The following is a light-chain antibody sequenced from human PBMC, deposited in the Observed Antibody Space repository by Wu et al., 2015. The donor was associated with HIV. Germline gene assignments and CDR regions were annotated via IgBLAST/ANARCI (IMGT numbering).Light chain of an antibody. CDR1: QSVTSSY. CDR3: QQYGSSSLLR. V-gene: IGKV3-20*01. J-gene: IGKJ2*03. CDR2: GAS. Sequence: EIVLTQSPGTLSLSPGERAILSCRASQSVTSSYVAWYQQKRGQAPRLFIYGASSRAAGIPDRFRGSGSGTDFTLTISRLEPEDSAVYYCQQYGSSSLLRFGRRGPS.